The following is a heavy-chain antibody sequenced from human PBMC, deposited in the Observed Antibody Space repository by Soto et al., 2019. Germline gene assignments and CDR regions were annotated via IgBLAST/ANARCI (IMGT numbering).Heavy chain of an antibody. D-gene: IGHD2-2*01. CDR2: INYDGTTT. Sequence: EVQLVESGGGLVQPGGSLRLSCAASGFTFSSYWMHWVRQAPGKGLVWVSRINYDGTTTSHADSVEGRFTISRDNGKDKLYLQMNSLRAEDTALYYCARVGVGKYHFELLGQGTLVTVSS. J-gene: IGHJ4*02. V-gene: IGHV3-74*01. CDR1: GFTFSSYW. CDR3: ARVGVGKYHFEL.